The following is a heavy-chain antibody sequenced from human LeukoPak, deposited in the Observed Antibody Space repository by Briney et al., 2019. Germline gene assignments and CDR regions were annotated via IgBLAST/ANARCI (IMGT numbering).Heavy chain of an antibody. V-gene: IGHV1-8*01. Sequence: ASVKVSCKASGYTFTSYDINWVRQATGQGLEWMGWMNPNSGNTGYAQKFQGRVTMTRNTSISTAYMELSSLRSEDTAVYYCARAQRVYYYDSSGYSLQGYWGQGTLVTVSS. D-gene: IGHD3-22*01. J-gene: IGHJ4*02. CDR1: GYTFTSYD. CDR2: MNPNSGNT. CDR3: ARAQRVYYYDSSGYSLQGY.